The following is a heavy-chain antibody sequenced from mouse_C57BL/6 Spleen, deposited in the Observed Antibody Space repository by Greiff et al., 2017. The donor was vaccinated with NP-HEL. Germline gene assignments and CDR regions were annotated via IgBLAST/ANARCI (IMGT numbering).Heavy chain of an antibody. V-gene: IGHV5-9-1*02. CDR1: GFTFSSYA. D-gene: IGHD2-1*01. J-gene: IGHJ4*01. Sequence: EVQGVESGEGLVQPGGSLKLPCAASGFTFSSYAMSWVRQTQEKRLEWVAYISSGGDYIYYADTVKGRFTISRDNARNTLYLQMSSLKSEDTAMYYCTRDPLYGKVRYYAMDYWGQGTSVTVSS. CDR3: TRDPLYGKVRYYAMDY. CDR2: ISSGGDYI.